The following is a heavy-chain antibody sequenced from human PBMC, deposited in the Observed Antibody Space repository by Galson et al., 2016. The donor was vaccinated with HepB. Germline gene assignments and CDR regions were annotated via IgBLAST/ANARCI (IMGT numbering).Heavy chain of an antibody. Sequence: RQPPGKGLEWIGSIDYTGTSYYNPSLKSRVTISVDTSKNQFSLKLTSVTATDTAAFYCARQARYNNWFDPWGQGTLVTVSS. CDR3: ARQARYNNWFDP. D-gene: IGHD5-18*01. CDR2: IDYTGTS. J-gene: IGHJ5*02. V-gene: IGHV4-39*01.